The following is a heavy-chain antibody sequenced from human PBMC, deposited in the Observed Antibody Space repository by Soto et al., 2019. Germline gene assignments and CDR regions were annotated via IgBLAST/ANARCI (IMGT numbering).Heavy chain of an antibody. CDR3: GGYSGDGIWS. V-gene: IGHV3-64*01. D-gene: IGHD1-26*01. Sequence: EVQLVESGGGLVQPGGSLRLSCAASGFTFSSYSMNWVRQAPGKGLEYVSAISSNGGTTSYANSVKGRFTISRDNSKNMLYLQMGSLRAADMAVYYCGGYSGDGIWSWGQGTLVTVSS. J-gene: IGHJ5*02. CDR2: ISSNGGTT. CDR1: GFTFSSYS.